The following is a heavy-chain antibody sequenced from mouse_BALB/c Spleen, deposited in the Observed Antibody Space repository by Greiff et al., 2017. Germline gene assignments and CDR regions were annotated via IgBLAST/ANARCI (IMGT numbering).Heavy chain of an antibody. D-gene: IGHD2-2*01. CDR2: IYPGDGST. J-gene: IGHJ2*01. V-gene: IGHV1S56*01. CDR3: ARDYGYDAGFDY. Sequence: QVQLQRSGPELVKPGALVKISCKASGYTFTSYDINWVKQRPGQGLEWIGWIYPGDGSTKYNEKFKGKATLTADKSSSTAYMQLSSLTSENSAVYFCARDYGYDAGFDYWGQGTTLTVSS. CDR1: GYTFTSYD.